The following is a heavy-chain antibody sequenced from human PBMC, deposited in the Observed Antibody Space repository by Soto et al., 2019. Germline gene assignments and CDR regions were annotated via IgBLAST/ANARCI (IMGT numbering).Heavy chain of an antibody. J-gene: IGHJ4*02. D-gene: IGHD6-19*01. CDR1: GGTFSSYA. Sequence: QVQLVQSGAEVKKPGSSVKFSCKASGGTFSSYAISWVRQAPGQGLEWMGGIIPNFGTANYAQKFQRIVTITADKSTSTAYMSLSSLRSEDTAVYYCASPYSSGWYEFDYWVQGTLVTVSS. CDR3: ASPYSSGWYEFDY. CDR2: IIPNFGTA. V-gene: IGHV1-69*06.